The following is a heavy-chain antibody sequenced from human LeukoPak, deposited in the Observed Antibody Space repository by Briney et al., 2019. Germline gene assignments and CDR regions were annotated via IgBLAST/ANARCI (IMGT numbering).Heavy chain of an antibody. CDR1: GYTFNSYG. J-gene: IGHJ3*02. V-gene: IGHV7-4-1*02. CDR2: INTNTGNP. CDR3: ASPKMGVDVTFDI. Sequence: ASVKVSCKASGYTFNSYGITWVRQAPGQGLEWMGWINTNTGNPTYAQGFTGRFVFSLDTSVSTAYLQISSLKAEDTAVYYCASPKMGVDVTFDIWGQGTMVTVSS. D-gene: IGHD5/OR15-5a*01.